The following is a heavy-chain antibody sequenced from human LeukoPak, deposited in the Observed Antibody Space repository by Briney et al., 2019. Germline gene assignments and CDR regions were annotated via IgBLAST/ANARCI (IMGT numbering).Heavy chain of an antibody. CDR1: GFTFSSYS. V-gene: IGHV3-48*01. D-gene: IGHD3-3*01. J-gene: IGHJ5*02. CDR2: ISSSSSTI. CDR3: ARTTFDFWSGYAEPNWFDP. Sequence: GGSLRLSXAASGFTFSSYSMNWVRQAPGKGLEWVSYISSSSSTIYYADSVKGRFTISRDNAKNSLYLQMNSLRAEDTAVYYCARTTFDFWSGYAEPNWFDPWGQGTLVTVSS.